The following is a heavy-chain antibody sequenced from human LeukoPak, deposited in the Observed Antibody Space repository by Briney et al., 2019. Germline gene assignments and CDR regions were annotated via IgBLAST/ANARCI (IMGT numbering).Heavy chain of an antibody. J-gene: IGHJ6*02. Sequence: PGGSLRLSCAASGFTFSSYSMNWVRQAPGKGLEWVSSISSSSSYIYYADSVKGRFTISRDNAKNSLYLQMNSLRAEDTAVYYCARSEESRVYYYHYGMDVWGQGTTVTVSS. D-gene: IGHD3-10*01. CDR1: GFTFSSYS. CDR3: ARSEESRVYYYHYGMDV. V-gene: IGHV3-21*01. CDR2: ISSSSSYI.